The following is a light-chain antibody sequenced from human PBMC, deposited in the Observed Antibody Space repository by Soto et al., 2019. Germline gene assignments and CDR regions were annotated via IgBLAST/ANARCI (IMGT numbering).Light chain of an antibody. CDR3: KKYGRTCIK. CDR2: SAS. V-gene: IGKV3-20*01. CDR1: QSVDSTY. J-gene: IGKJ5*01. Sequence: EIVLTQSPGTLSLSPGERATLFCRASQSVDSTYLAGYQQKPGQAPRLLIYSASSRATGVPDRFSGSGSGTDFTLTISRLEPEDFAVYSGKKYGRTCIKFGQGTRLEIK.